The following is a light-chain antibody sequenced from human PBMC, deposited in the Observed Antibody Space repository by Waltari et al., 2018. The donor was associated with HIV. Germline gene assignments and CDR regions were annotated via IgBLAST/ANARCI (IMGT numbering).Light chain of an antibody. J-gene: IGLJ2*01. CDR1: NSDIGGYNY. V-gene: IGLV2-14*01. CDR3: SSLITTTTHVV. CDR2: EVS. Sequence: QSALTQPASVSGSLGQSVTISCTGANSDIGGYNYVSWYQQHPGKAPKLIIHEVSNRPSGVSDRFSGSKSGNTASLTISGLQAEDESDYYCSSLITTTTHVVFGGGTRLTVL.